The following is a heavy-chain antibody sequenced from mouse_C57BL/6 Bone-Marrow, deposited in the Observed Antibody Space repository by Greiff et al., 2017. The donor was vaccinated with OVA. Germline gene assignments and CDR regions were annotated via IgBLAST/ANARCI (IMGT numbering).Heavy chain of an antibody. D-gene: IGHD2-2*01. Sequence: VQLQESGAELARPGASVKLSCKASGYTFTSYGISWVKQRTGQGLEWIGEIYPRSGNTYYNEKFKGKATLTADKSSSTAYMELRSLTSEDSAVYFYARLWLLWYFDVWGTGTTVTVSS. CDR1: GYTFTSYG. V-gene: IGHV1-81*01. CDR2: IYPRSGNT. J-gene: IGHJ1*03. CDR3: ARLWLLWYFDV.